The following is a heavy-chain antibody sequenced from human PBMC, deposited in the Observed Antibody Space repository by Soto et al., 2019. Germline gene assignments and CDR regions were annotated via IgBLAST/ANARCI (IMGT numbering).Heavy chain of an antibody. CDR3: ARSFSSGWPHWYFDL. CDR1: GYTFTGYY. J-gene: IGHJ2*01. CDR2: INPNSGGT. D-gene: IGHD6-19*01. Sequence: QVQLVQSGAEVKKPGASVKVSCKASGYTFTGYYMHWVRQAPGQGLEWMGWINPNSGGTNYAQKFQGWVTMTRDTSISTAYMELSRLRSDDTAVYYCARSFSSGWPHWYFDLWGRGTLVTVSS. V-gene: IGHV1-2*04.